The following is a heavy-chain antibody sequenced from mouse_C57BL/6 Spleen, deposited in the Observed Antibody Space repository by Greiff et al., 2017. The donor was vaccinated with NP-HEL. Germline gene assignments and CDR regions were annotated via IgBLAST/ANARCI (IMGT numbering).Heavy chain of an antibody. Sequence: QVQLKQSGAELVKPGASVKISCKASGYAFSSYWMNWVKQRPGKGLEWIGQIYPGDGDTNYNGKFKGKATLTADKSSSTAYMQLSSLTSEDSAVYFCARGAREGYFDVWGTGTTVTVSS. J-gene: IGHJ1*03. CDR3: ARGAREGYFDV. CDR1: GYAFSSYW. V-gene: IGHV1-80*01. CDR2: IYPGDGDT.